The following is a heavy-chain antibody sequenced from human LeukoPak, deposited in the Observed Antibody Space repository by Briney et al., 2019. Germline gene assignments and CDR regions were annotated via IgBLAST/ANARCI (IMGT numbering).Heavy chain of an antibody. CDR1: GGSFSGYY. J-gene: IGHJ6*02. CDR2: INHSGST. Sequence: SETLSLTCAVYGGSFSGYYWSWIRQPPGKGLEWIGEINHSGSTNYNPSLKSRVTISVDTSKNQFSLKLSSVTAADTAVYYCARGGATVTAYLQYYYGMDVWGQGTTVTVSS. V-gene: IGHV4-34*01. CDR3: ARGGATVTAYLQYYYGMDV. D-gene: IGHD4-11*01.